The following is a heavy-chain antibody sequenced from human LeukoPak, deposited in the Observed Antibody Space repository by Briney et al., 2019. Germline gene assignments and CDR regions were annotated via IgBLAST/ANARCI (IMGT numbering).Heavy chain of an antibody. D-gene: IGHD3-22*01. CDR1: GFTFSSNA. CDR2: TSYDERNK. CDR3: ARGRDNNDSSGYTA. V-gene: IGHV3-30*04. J-gene: IGHJ4*02. Sequence: GGSLRLSCAASGFTFSSNAMHWVRQAPGKGLEWVAATSYDERNKYYGDSVRGRFTISRDNSKNTLYLQMNSLRVEDTAVYYCARGRDNNDSSGYTAWGQGTLVTVSS.